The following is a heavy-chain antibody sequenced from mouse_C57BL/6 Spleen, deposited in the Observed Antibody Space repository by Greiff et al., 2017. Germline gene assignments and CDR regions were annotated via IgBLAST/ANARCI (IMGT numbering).Heavy chain of an antibody. CDR2: IDPEDGDT. J-gene: IGHJ4*01. CDR1: GFNIKDYY. Sequence: VQLQQSGAELVRPGASVKLSCTASGFNIKDYYMHWVKQRPEQGLEWIGRIDPEDGDTEYAPKFPGKATMTADTSSNTAYLQLSILTSEDTAVYYCTTFDYDEAMDYWGQGTSVTVSS. CDR3: TTFDYDEAMDY. D-gene: IGHD2-4*01. V-gene: IGHV14-1*01.